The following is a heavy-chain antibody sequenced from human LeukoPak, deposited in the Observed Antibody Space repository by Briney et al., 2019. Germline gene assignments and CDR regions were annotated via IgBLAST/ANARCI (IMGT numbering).Heavy chain of an antibody. CDR1: GGSVSSYY. D-gene: IGHD2-21*02. CDR2: IYYSGST. V-gene: IGHV4-59*02. CDR3: ARLAVCGGDCFAFDI. Sequence: SETLSLTCTVSGGSVSSYYWSWIRQPPGKGLEWIGYIYYSGSTNYNPSLKSRVTISVDTSKNQFSLKLSSVSAAETAVYYCARLAVCGGDCFAFDIWGQGTMVTVSS. J-gene: IGHJ3*02.